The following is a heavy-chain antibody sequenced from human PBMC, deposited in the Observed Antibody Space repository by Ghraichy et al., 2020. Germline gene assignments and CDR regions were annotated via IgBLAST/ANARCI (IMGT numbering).Heavy chain of an antibody. CDR2: ISGSGGST. V-gene: IGHV3-23*01. Sequence: GGSLRLSCAASGFTFSSYAMSWVRQAPGKGLEWVSAISGSGGSTYYADSVKGRFTISRDNSKNTLYLQMNSLRAEETAVYYCAKGRLGIPAAMDNYFDYWGQGTLVTVSS. CDR1: GFTFSSYA. D-gene: IGHD2-2*01. J-gene: IGHJ4*02. CDR3: AKGRLGIPAAMDNYFDY.